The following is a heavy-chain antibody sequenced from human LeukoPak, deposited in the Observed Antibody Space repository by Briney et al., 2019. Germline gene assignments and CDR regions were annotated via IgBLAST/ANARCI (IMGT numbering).Heavy chain of an antibody. D-gene: IGHD3-9*01. CDR2: ISSSSSYI. V-gene: IGHV3-21*01. CDR1: GFTFSSYS. Sequence: GGSLRLSCAASGFTFSSYSMNWVRQAPGKGLEWVSSISSSSSYIYYADSVKGRFTISRDNAKNSLYLQMNSLRAEDTAVYYCANDILTGKDAFDIWGQGTMVTVPS. CDR3: ANDILTGKDAFDI. J-gene: IGHJ3*02.